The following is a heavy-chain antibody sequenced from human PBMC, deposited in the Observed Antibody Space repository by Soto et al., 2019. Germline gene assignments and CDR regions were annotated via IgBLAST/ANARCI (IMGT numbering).Heavy chain of an antibody. CDR2: VHYTGTT. J-gene: IGHJ4*02. V-gene: IGHV4-59*01. CDR1: GGSISSYY. Sequence: QLQLQESGPRLVKPSETLYLTCTVSGGSISSYYWRWIRQSPGRGLEWIGVVHYTGTTNYNPSLKSRVAMSLDSSKRQFSLTLKSVTTADTAVYYCARGSALIYGDYPGAGYFDFWGQGVLVTVSS. D-gene: IGHD4-17*01. CDR3: ARGSALIYGDYPGAGYFDF.